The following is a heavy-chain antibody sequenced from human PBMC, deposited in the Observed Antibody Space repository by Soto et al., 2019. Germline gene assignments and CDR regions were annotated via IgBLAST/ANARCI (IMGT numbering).Heavy chain of an antibody. Sequence: GASVKVSCKASGYTFTSYDINWVRQATGQGLEWMGWMNPNSGNTGYAQKFQGRVTMTRNTSISTAYMELSSLRSEDTAVYYCARGGWASWYYYYYGMDVWGQGTTVTVSS. CDR2: MNPNSGNT. J-gene: IGHJ6*02. V-gene: IGHV1-8*01. CDR3: ARGGWASWYYYYYGMDV. D-gene: IGHD3-16*01. CDR1: GYTFTSYD.